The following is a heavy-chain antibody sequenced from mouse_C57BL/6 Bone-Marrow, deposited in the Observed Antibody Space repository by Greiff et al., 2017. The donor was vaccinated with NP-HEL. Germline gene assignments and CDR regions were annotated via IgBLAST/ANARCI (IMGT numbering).Heavy chain of an antibody. V-gene: IGHV14-3*01. CDR3: ARRFYYYGSSIYWYFDV. CDR2: IDPANGNT. CDR1: GFNIKNTY. J-gene: IGHJ1*03. D-gene: IGHD1-1*01. Sequence: VQLQQSVAELVRPGASVKLSCTASGFNIKNTYMHWVKQRPAQGLEWIGRIDPANGNTKYAPKFQGKATITADTASNTAYLQLSSLTSEDTAIYYCARRFYYYGSSIYWYFDVWATGTTVTVSS.